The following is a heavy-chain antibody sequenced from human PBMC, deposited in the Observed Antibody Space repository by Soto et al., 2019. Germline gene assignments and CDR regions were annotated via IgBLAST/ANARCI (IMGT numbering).Heavy chain of an antibody. Sequence: ASVKVSCKTSGYTFNKYPIRWVRQAPGQGLEWMGWINPGNGDTGYSQKFQDRVTITRDTSASTAYMELSSLRSEDTAVYYCARKDYYDSGMYYFDYWGQGTLVTVSS. CDR3: ARKDYYDSGMYYFDY. V-gene: IGHV1-3*01. CDR2: INPGNGDT. J-gene: IGHJ4*02. CDR1: GYTFNKYP. D-gene: IGHD3-22*01.